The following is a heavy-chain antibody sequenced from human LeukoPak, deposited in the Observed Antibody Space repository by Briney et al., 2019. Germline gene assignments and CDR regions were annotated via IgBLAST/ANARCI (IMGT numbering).Heavy chain of an antibody. Sequence: SETLSLTCTVSGGSISSGGYYWSWIRQPPGKGLEWIGYIYYSGSTNYNPSLKSRVTISVDTSKNQFSLKLSSVTAADTAVYYCARHGTGTTKSPLDYWGQGTLVTVSS. J-gene: IGHJ4*02. CDR3: ARHGTGTTKSPLDY. V-gene: IGHV4-61*08. CDR2: IYYSGST. D-gene: IGHD1-1*01. CDR1: GGSISSGGYY.